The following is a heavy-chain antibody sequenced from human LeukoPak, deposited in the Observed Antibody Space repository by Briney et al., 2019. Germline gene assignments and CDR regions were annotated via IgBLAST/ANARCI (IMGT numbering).Heavy chain of an antibody. CDR1: GFTFSSYG. V-gene: IGHV3-30*03. Sequence: GRSLRLSCAASGFTFSSYGMHWVRQAPGKGLEWVAVISYDGSNKYYADSVKGRFTISRDNSKNTLYLQMNSLRAEDTAVYYCATKRDSYGASFDYWGQGTLVTVSS. CDR2: ISYDGSNK. CDR3: ATKRDSYGASFDY. D-gene: IGHD5-18*01. J-gene: IGHJ4*02.